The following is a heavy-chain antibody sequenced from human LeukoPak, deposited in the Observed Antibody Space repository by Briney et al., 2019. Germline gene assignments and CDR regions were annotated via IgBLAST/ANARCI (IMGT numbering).Heavy chain of an antibody. CDR3: ARDRRSSGYLVFDP. CDR2: INTNTGNP. V-gene: IGHV7-4-1*01. CDR1: GYTFTNYA. J-gene: IGHJ5*02. D-gene: IGHD3-22*01. Sequence: ASVKVSCEASGYTFTNYAMNWVRQAPGQGLEWMGWINTNTGNPTYAQGFTGRFVFSLDASVSTAYLQIRRLKAEDTAVYYCARDRRSSGYLVFDPWGQGTLVTVSS.